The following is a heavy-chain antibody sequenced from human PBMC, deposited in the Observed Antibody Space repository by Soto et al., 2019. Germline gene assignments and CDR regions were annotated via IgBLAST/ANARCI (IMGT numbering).Heavy chain of an antibody. CDR1: GFTFSSYA. D-gene: IGHD3-16*01. V-gene: IGHV3-23*01. J-gene: IGHJ6*02. CDR3: AKENTFLYDYYGMDV. Sequence: GGSLRLSSAASGFTFSSYAMSWVRQAPGKGLEWVSAISGSGGSTYYADSVKGRFTISRDNSKNTLYLQMNSLRAEDTAVYYCAKENTFLYDYYGMDVWGQGTTVTVSS. CDR2: ISGSGGST.